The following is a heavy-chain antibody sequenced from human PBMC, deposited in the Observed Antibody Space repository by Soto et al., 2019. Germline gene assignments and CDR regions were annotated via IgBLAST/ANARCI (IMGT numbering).Heavy chain of an antibody. CDR2: ISADNGNP. D-gene: IGHD2-2*01. V-gene: IGHV1-18*04. Sequence: ASVKVSCNASGYTFNIYGISWVRQAPGQGLEWVGWISADNGNPHYGPKFEGRVTLTTDTPTNTAYMELRSLRSDDTAVYYCARESQAYQLIPNLYQYYGMDXWGQGTTVTVS. CDR3: ARESQAYQLIPNLYQYYGMDX. J-gene: IGHJ6*02. CDR1: GYTFNIYG.